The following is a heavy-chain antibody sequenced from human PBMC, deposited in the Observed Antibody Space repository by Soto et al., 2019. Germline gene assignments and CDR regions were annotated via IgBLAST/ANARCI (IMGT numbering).Heavy chain of an antibody. J-gene: IGHJ4*02. D-gene: IGHD3-22*01. V-gene: IGHV3-72*01. CDR2: IRNKANSHTT. CDR1: GITFSDHY. CDR3: ARGGSSPYYPFDF. Sequence: GGSLRLYCVTSGITFSDHYMDWVRQAPGKGLEWVGRIRNKANSHTTEYAASVKGRFTISRDDSDNSLFLQMNSLKTEDTAVYFCARGGSSPYYPFDFWGQGTLVTVSS.